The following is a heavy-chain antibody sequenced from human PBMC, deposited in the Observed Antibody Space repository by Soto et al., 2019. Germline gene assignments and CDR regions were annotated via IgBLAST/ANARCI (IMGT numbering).Heavy chain of an antibody. CDR1: GFTFSSYS. Sequence: EVQLVESGGGLVKPGGSLRLSCAASGFTFSSYSMNRVRQAPRKGLEWVSSISSSSSYIYYADSVKGRFTISRDNAKNSLYLQMNSLRAEDTAVYYCARDKWVGLAVAAILAYYYGMDVWGQGTTVTVSS. J-gene: IGHJ6*02. CDR3: ARDKWVGLAVAAILAYYYGMDV. CDR2: ISSSSSYI. V-gene: IGHV3-21*01. D-gene: IGHD6-19*01.